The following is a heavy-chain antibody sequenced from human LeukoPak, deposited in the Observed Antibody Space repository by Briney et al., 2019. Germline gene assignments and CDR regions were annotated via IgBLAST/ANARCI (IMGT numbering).Heavy chain of an antibody. Sequence: GTSLRLSCAASGFTFTTFPIHWVRQAPGKGLEWVAVISSDGRNKYYADSVKGRFTTSRDNSKNTLYLQMNSLRAEDTAVYYCAKRRPYCGGDCYGNYFDYWGQGTLVTVSS. D-gene: IGHD2-21*02. J-gene: IGHJ4*02. CDR3: AKRRPYCGGDCYGNYFDY. CDR1: GFTFTTFP. V-gene: IGHV3-30-3*02. CDR2: ISSDGRNK.